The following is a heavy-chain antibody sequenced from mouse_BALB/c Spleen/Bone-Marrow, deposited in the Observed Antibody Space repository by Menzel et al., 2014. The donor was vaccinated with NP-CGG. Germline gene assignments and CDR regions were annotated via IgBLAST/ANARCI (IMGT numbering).Heavy chain of an antibody. CDR3: ARGTRAGFAY. CDR1: GYSITSDYA. V-gene: IGHV3-2*02. Sequence: DVKLVESGPGLVKPSQSLSLTCTVTGYSITSDYAWNWIRQFPGNKLEWMGYISYSANTNYNPSLKSRISITRDTSKNQFVLQWNAGAGEDAATYCCARGTRAGFAYWGRGTLVAVSA. CDR2: ISYSANT. J-gene: IGHJ3*01. D-gene: IGHD3-3*01.